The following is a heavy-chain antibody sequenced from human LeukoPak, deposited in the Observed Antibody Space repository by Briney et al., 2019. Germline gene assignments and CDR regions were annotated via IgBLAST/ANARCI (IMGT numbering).Heavy chain of an antibody. Sequence: GGSLRLSCSVSRLSINNAWLNWVRQAPGKGLEWVGRIKSRTDGGTTDYAAHVKGRFFISRDDTKNTLYLQMNSLKIEDTAVYFCATGRSDMLTSYSNWGQGTLVTVTS. D-gene: IGHD3-9*01. CDR2: IKSRTDGGTT. CDR3: ATGRSDMLTSYSN. J-gene: IGHJ4*02. CDR1: RLSINNAW. V-gene: IGHV3-15*07.